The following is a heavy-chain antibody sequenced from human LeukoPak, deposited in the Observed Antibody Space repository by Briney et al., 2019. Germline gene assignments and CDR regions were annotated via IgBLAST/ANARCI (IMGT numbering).Heavy chain of an antibody. CDR2: INHSGST. J-gene: IGHJ4*02. V-gene: IGHV4-34*01. CDR1: GGSFSGYY. CDR3: ARGPTIAAAGPRRAQPFVH. D-gene: IGHD6-13*01. Sequence: SETLSLTCAVYGGSFSGYYWSWLRQPPGKGLEWIGEINHSGSTKYNPSLKSRVTISVDTSKNQFSLKLSSVTAADTAVYYCARGPTIAAAGPRRAQPFVHWGQGTLVTVSS.